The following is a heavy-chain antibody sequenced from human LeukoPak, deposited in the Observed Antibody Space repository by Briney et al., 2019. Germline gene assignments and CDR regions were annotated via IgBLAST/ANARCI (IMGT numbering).Heavy chain of an antibody. CDR2: INHSGST. CDR1: GGSFSGYY. Sequence: PSETLSLTCAVYGGSFSGYYWSWIRHPPGKGLEWIGEINHSGSTNYNPSLKSRVTISVDTSKNQFSLKLSSVTAADTAVYYCARSGAMVRGVIFYWGQGTLVTVSS. V-gene: IGHV4-34*01. CDR3: ARSGAMVRGVIFY. J-gene: IGHJ4*02. D-gene: IGHD3-10*01.